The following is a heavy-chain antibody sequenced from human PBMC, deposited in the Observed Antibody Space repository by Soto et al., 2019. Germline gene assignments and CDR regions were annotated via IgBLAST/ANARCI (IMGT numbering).Heavy chain of an antibody. CDR1: GFTFINYA. J-gene: IGHJ2*01. Sequence: EVQLLESGGGLVQPGGSLRLSCAGSGFTFINYAMNWVRQAPGKGLEWVSTISGGGDSPFFADSVRGRFTLSRDNSKHPVTLQMNSLGVDDTAVYFCARKVPGSTSRPDYWYFDLWGRGTLVTVSS. D-gene: IGHD3-10*01. V-gene: IGHV3-23*01. CDR2: ISGGGDSP. CDR3: ARKVPGSTSRPDYWYFDL.